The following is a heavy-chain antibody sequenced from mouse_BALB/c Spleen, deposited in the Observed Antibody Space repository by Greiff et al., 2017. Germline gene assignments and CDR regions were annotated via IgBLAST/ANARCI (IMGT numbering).Heavy chain of an antibody. Sequence: EVKLVESGGGLVKPGGSLKLSCAASGFTFSSYAMSWVRQTPEKRLEWVASISSGGSTYYPDSVKGRFTISRDNARNILYLQMSSLRSEDTAMYYCARGEGGYGAYWGQGTLVTVSA. CDR2: ISSGGST. J-gene: IGHJ3*01. CDR1: GFTFSSYA. CDR3: ARGEGGYGAY. V-gene: IGHV5-6-5*01. D-gene: IGHD2-2*01.